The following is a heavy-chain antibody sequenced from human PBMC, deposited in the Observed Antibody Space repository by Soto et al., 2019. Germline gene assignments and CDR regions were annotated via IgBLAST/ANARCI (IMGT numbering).Heavy chain of an antibody. V-gene: IGHV5-51*01. D-gene: IGHD3-10*01. Sequence: GESLKISCKGSGYSFTSYWIAWVRQMPGKGLEWMGIIYPGDSDTRYSPSCQGQAAISADKSISTAYLQWSSLKASDTAIYYCALVVRRVTTEENYFDHWGQGTLVTVSS. CDR1: GYSFTSYW. J-gene: IGHJ4*02. CDR3: ALVVRRVTTEENYFDH. CDR2: IYPGDSDT.